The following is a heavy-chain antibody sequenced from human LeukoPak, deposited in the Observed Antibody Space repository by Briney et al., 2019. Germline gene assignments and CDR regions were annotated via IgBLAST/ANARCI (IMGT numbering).Heavy chain of an antibody. CDR3: ARDQTGTSNFDY. J-gene: IGHJ4*02. CDR2: ISSSSSYI. Sequence: PGGSLRLSCAASGFTFSSYTMSWVRQAPGKGLEWVSSISSSSSYIYYADSVKGRFTISRDNAKNSLYLQMNSLRAEDTAVYYCARDQTGTSNFDYWGQGTLVTVSS. D-gene: IGHD1-7*01. V-gene: IGHV3-21*01. CDR1: GFTFSSYT.